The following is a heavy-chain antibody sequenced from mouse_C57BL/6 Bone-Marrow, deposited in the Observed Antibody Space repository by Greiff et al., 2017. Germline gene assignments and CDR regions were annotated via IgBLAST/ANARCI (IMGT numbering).Heavy chain of an antibody. CDR2: IYPRSGNT. D-gene: IGHD2-3*01. CDR1: GYTFTSYG. J-gene: IGHJ2*01. CDR3: ARRWLPGDY. Sequence: VQLQQSGAELARPGASVKLSCKASGYTFTSYGISWVKQRTGQGLEWIGEIYPRSGNTYYNEKFKGKDTLTADKSSSTAYMELRSLTSEDSAVYFCARRWLPGDYWGQGTTLTVSS. V-gene: IGHV1-81*01.